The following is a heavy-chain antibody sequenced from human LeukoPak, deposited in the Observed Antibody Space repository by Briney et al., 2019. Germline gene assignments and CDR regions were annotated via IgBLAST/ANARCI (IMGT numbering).Heavy chain of an antibody. J-gene: IGHJ2*01. CDR2: ISGSGGST. V-gene: IGHV3-23*01. D-gene: IGHD6-19*01. CDR3: AKFDSSGWYFDL. Sequence: PGGSLRLSCAASGFTFSSYAMSWVRQAPGKGLEWVSAISGSGGSTYYADSVKGRFTISRDNSKNTLYLQMNSPRAEDTAVYYCAKFDSSGWYFDLWGRGTLVTVSS. CDR1: GFTFSSYA.